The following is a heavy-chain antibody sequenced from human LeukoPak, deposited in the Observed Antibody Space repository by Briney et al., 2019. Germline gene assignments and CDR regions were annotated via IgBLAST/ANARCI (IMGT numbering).Heavy chain of an antibody. CDR1: GFTFSSYS. CDR3: ARDPYSSGWYGPDY. D-gene: IGHD6-19*01. J-gene: IGHJ4*02. CDR2: ISSSSSCI. V-gene: IGHV3-21*01. Sequence: GGSLRLSCAASGFTFSSYSMNWVRQAPGKGLEWVSSISSSSSCIYYADSVKGRFTISRDNAKNSLYLQMNSLRAEDTAVYYCARDPYSSGWYGPDYWGQGTLVTVSS.